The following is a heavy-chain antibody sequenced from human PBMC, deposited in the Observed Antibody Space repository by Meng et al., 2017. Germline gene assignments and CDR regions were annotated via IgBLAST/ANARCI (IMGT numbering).Heavy chain of an antibody. CDR1: GGSFGSYY. CDR3: ARGRVVNWFDP. J-gene: IGHJ5*02. Sequence: QVQQRGWGGGLLGPSKPPPPSCVFYGGSFGSYYWGWIRQPPGKGLGWIGSIYYSGSTYYNPSLKSRVTISVDTSKNQFSLKLSSVTAADTAVYYCARGRVVNWFDPWGQGTLVTVSS. D-gene: IGHD2-15*01. V-gene: IGHV4-34*01. CDR2: IYYSGST.